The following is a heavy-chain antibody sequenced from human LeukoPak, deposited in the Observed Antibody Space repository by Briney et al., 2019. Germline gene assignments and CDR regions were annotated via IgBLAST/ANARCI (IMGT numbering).Heavy chain of an antibody. V-gene: IGHV3-7*01. Sequence: GGSLRLSCEASGVTSTDSWMGWVRQAPGKGLEWVANIKQDGSDKNSVDSVKGRFTISRDNAKNSLYLQMNSLTAEDTAVYYCTRNEDWGQGTLVTVSS. J-gene: IGHJ4*02. CDR1: GVTSTDSW. CDR2: IKQDGSDK. CDR3: TRNED.